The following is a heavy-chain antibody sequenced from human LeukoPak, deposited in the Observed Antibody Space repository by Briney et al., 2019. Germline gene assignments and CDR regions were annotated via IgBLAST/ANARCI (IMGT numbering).Heavy chain of an antibody. D-gene: IGHD3-10*01. V-gene: IGHV3-64*01. J-gene: IGHJ4*02. CDR1: GFTFGSYA. CDR3: ARDLGSGSYLRTPGY. Sequence: PGGSLRLSCAASGFTFGSYAMHWVRQAPGKGLEYVSAISSNGGSTYYANSVKGRFTISRDNSKNTLYLQMGSLRAEDMAVYYCARDLGSGSYLRTPGYWGQGTLVTVSS. CDR2: ISSNGGST.